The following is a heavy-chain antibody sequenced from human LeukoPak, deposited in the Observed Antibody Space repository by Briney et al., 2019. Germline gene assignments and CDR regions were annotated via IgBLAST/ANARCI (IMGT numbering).Heavy chain of an antibody. CDR1: GGSISSGGDY. D-gene: IGHD3-22*01. CDR3: AMYYYDSSGFGDV. J-gene: IGHJ6*02. CDR2: IYYSGST. Sequence: SETLSLTCTVSGGSISSGGDYWSWIRQHPGKGLEWIGYIYYSGSTYYNPSLKSRVTISVDTSKNQFSLKLSSVTAADTAVYYCAMYYYDSSGFGDVWGQGTTVTVSS. V-gene: IGHV4-31*03.